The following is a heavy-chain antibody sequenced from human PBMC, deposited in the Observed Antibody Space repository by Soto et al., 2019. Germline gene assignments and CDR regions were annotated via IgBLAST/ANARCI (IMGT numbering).Heavy chain of an antibody. CDR2: IWYDGSNK. V-gene: IGHV3-33*01. D-gene: IGHD3-3*01. Sequence: GGSLRLSCAASGFTFGIYGMHWVRQAPGKGLEWVAVIWYDGSNKYYADSVKGRFTISRDNSKNTLYLQMNSLRAEDTAVYYCARENQEDFVVVMLPDYYYGTDVWGQGTTVTVSS. CDR1: GFTFGIYG. J-gene: IGHJ6*01. CDR3: ARENQEDFVVVMLPDYYYGTDV.